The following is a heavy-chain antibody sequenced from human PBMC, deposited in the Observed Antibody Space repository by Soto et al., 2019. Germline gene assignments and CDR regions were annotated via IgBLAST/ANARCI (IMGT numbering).Heavy chain of an antibody. CDR2: IYYSGST. V-gene: IGHV4-59*01. CDR3: ARAYDSSGYSIDY. D-gene: IGHD3-22*01. J-gene: IGHJ4*02. CDR1: GGSISSYY. Sequence: PSETLSLTCTVSGGSISSYYWSWIRQPPGKGLEWIGYIYYSGSTNYNPSLKSRVTLSVDTSKNQFSLKLSSVTAADTAVYYCARAYDSSGYSIDYWGQGTLVTVSS.